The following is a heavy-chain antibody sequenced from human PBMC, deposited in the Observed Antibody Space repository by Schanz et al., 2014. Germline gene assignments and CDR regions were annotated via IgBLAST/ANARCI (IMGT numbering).Heavy chain of an antibody. CDR2: ISGSGGST. V-gene: IGHV3-23*04. CDR1: GFTFSSYA. CDR3: AKDLLYGAPMPLNHLDY. Sequence: EVQLVESGGGVVQPGRSLRLSCAAYGFTFSSYAMSWVRQAPGKGLEWVSGISGSGGSTYYADSVKGRFTISRDNSKNTLYLQMNSLRAEDTAVYYCAKDLLYGAPMPLNHLDYWGQGTLVTVSS. D-gene: IGHD2-2*01. J-gene: IGHJ4*02.